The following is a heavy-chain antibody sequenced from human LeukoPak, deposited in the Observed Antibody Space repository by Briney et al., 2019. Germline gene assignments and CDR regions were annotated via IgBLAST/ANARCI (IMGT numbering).Heavy chain of an antibody. J-gene: IGHJ3*02. V-gene: IGHV4-34*01. CDR2: INHSGST. CDR1: GVSISTYY. CDR3: ARDPGVEMATRAAFDI. Sequence: SETLSLTCTVSGVSISTYYWSWIRQPPGKGLEWIGEINHSGSTNYNPSLKSRVTISVDTSKNQFSLKLSSVIAADTAVYYCARDPGVEMATRAAFDIWGQGTMVTVSS. D-gene: IGHD5-24*01.